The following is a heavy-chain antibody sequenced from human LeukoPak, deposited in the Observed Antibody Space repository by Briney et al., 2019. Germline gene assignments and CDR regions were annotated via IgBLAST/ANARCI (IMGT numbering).Heavy chain of an antibody. CDR3: ARVTPSSGWYSGGLIDY. Sequence: GGSLRLSSAASGFTFSDYYMSWIRQAPGKGLEWVSYISSSGSTIYYADSVKGRFTISRDNAKNSLYLQMNSLRAEDTAVYYCARVTPSSGWYSGGLIDYWGQGTLVTVSS. CDR2: ISSSGSTI. V-gene: IGHV3-11*01. CDR1: GFTFSDYY. D-gene: IGHD6-19*01. J-gene: IGHJ4*02.